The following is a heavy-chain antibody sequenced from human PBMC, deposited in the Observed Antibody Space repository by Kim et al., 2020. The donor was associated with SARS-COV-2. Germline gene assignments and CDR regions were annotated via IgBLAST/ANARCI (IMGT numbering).Heavy chain of an antibody. D-gene: IGHD4-17*01. V-gene: IGHV4-59*01. CDR1: GGSISSYY. Sequence: SETLSLTCTVSGGSISSYYWSWIRQPPGKGLEWIGYIYYSGSTNYNPSLKSRVTISVDTSKNQFSLKLSSVTAADTAVYYCARGFYGEEVFDYWGQGTLVTVSS. J-gene: IGHJ4*02. CDR2: IYYSGST. CDR3: ARGFYGEEVFDY.